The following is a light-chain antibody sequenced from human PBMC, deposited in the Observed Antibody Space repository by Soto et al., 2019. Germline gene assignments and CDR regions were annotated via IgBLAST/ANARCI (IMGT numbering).Light chain of an antibody. CDR3: CSYAGSYTYV. J-gene: IGLJ1*01. CDR2: DVT. V-gene: IGLV2-11*01. Sequence: QSALTQPRSMSGSPGQSVTISCTGTNSDVGTFYFVSWYQQYSDKGPKLIIYDVTERPSGVPDRFSGSKSGNTASLTISGLQAEDEADYYCCSYAGSYTYVFGSGTKVTVL. CDR1: NSDVGTFYF.